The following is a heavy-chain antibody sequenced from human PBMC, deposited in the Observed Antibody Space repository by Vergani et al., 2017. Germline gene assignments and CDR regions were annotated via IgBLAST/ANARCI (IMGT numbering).Heavy chain of an antibody. CDR1: GFTFSSYG. CDR3: ARVYGSGSYSMGY. V-gene: IGHV3-33*01. CDR2: IWYDGSNR. Sequence: QVQLVESGGGVVQPGRSLRLSCAASGFTFSSYGMHWVRQAPGKGLEWVAVIWYDGSNRYYADSVKGRFTISRDNSKNTLYLHMNSLRAEDTTVYYCARVYGSGSYSMGYWGQGTLVTVSS. D-gene: IGHD3-10*01. J-gene: IGHJ4*02.